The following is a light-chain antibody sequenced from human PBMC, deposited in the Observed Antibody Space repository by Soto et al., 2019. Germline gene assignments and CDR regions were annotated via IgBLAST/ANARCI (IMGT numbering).Light chain of an antibody. V-gene: IGLV2-14*01. Sequence: QSALTQPASVSGSPGQSITISCTGTSSDIGGYNYVSWYQQHPGKVPKLMIHDVSNRPSGVSNRFSGSKSGNTASLTISGLQAEDEAYYYCNSYTSSNTYVFGTGTKVTVL. CDR1: SSDIGGYNY. J-gene: IGLJ1*01. CDR3: NSYTSSNTYV. CDR2: DVS.